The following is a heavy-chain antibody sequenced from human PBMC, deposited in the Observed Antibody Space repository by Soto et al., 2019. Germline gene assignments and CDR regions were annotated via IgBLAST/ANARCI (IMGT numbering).Heavy chain of an antibody. CDR3: ERDLQDYDFWSGYPQVGDY. D-gene: IGHD3-3*01. Sequence: EVQLVESGGGLVQPGGSLRLSCAASGFTFSSYWMSWVRQAPGKGLEWVANIKQDGSEKYYVDSVKGRFTISRDNAKNSLYLQMNGLRAEDTAVYYCERDLQDYDFWSGYPQVGDYWGQGTLVTVSS. CDR1: GFTFSSYW. CDR2: IKQDGSEK. V-gene: IGHV3-7*01. J-gene: IGHJ4*02.